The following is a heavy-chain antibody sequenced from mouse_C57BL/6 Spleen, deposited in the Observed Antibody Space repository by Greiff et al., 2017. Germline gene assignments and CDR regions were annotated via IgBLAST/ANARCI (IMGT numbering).Heavy chain of an antibody. CDR3: ASGGPLWYLAY. J-gene: IGHJ3*01. CDR2: INPNNGGT. Sequence: EVKLQESGPELVKPGASVKMSCKASGYTFTDYNMHWVKQSHGKSLEWIGYINPNNGGTSYNQKFKGKATSTVNKSSSTAYMELRSLTSEDSAVYYCASGGPLWYLAYWGQGTLVTVSA. V-gene: IGHV1-22*01. D-gene: IGHD2-1*01. CDR1: GYTFTDYN.